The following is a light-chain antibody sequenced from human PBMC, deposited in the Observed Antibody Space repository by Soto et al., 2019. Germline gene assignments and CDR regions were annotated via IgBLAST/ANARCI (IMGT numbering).Light chain of an antibody. Sequence: QSVLSQPPSASGSPGQSVTISCTGTGSDVGGYNYVSWYQQHPGKAPKLMIYEVSKRPSGVPDRFSGSKSGNTASLTVSGLQAEDDSDYYCSSYAGSNNVVFGGGTKVTVL. V-gene: IGLV2-8*01. CDR3: SSYAGSNNVV. CDR2: EVS. J-gene: IGLJ2*01. CDR1: GSDVGGYNY.